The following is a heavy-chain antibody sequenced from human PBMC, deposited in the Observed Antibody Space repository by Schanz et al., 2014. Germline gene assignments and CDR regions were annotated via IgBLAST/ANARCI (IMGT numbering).Heavy chain of an antibody. CDR2: IYYTGST. V-gene: IGHV4-31*03. CDR3: AGGYCTSTSCRYSAFDI. CDR1: GGSISGGGYS. Sequence: QVQLQQWGAGLLKPSQTLSLTCSVSGGSISGGGYSWTWIRQHPGKGLEWIGHIYYTGSTYYNPSFKGRFTMSVDTFKNQFSLNLPSVTAADTTVYYCAGGYCTSTSCRYSAFDIWGQGTMVTVSS. D-gene: IGHD2-2*01. J-gene: IGHJ3*02.